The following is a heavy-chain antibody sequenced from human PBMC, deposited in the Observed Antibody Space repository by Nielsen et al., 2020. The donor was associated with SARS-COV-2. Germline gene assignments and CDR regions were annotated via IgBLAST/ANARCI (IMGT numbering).Heavy chain of an antibody. CDR2: IYYSGYT. CDR3: ARDAYGDSSFYSYGLDV. D-gene: IGHD4-17*01. CDR1: GASISGSDYY. J-gene: IGHJ6*02. V-gene: IGHV4-30-4*01. Sequence: SETLSLTCAVSGASISGSDYYWTWIRQPPGKGLDWIGYIYYSGYTSYNPSLKSRVTISVDTSENQFSLELRSVTAADTAVYYCARDAYGDSSFYSYGLDVWGQGTTVAVSS.